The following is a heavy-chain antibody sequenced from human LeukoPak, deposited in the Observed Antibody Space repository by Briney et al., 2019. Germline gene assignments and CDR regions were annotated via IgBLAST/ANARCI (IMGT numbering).Heavy chain of an antibody. J-gene: IGHJ4*02. Sequence: GGSLRLSCAASGFTFSTFWMSWVRQAPGKGLEFVASLRQGGSEKYIVDSMKGRFTISGDIAKNSLYLEINGLRVEDTAVYYCAKANNIAARPPPDYWGQGTLVTVSS. CDR1: GFTFSTFW. D-gene: IGHD6-6*01. CDR2: LRQGGSEK. CDR3: AKANNIAARPPPDY. V-gene: IGHV3-7*01.